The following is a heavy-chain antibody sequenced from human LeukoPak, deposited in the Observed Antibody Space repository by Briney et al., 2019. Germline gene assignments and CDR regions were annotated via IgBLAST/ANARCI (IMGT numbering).Heavy chain of an antibody. CDR1: GGSVTSYY. D-gene: IGHD3-3*01. J-gene: IGHJ5*02. Sequence: PSETLSLTCTVSGGSVTSYYWSWIRQPPGKGLEWIGEINHSGSTNYNPSLKSRVTISVDTSKNQFSLKLSSVTAADTAVYYCARGAVLRFLEWLLYRGNWFDPWGQGTLVTVSS. CDR2: INHSGST. CDR3: ARGAVLRFLEWLLYRGNWFDP. V-gene: IGHV4-34*01.